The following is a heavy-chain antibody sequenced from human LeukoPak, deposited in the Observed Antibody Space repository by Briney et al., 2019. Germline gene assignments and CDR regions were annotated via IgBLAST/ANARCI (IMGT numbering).Heavy chain of an antibody. CDR3: TRPGEGHSSSWYDY. V-gene: IGHV4-34*01. J-gene: IGHJ4*02. CDR2: INHSGYT. D-gene: IGHD6-13*01. Sequence: PSETLSLTCAVSGVSFNDYYWSWVRQTPGKGLEWIGEINHSGYTNDSPSLKSRVTLSIDTSRKQFSLNLRSVTVADTGIYYCTRPGEGHSSSWYDYWGQGTLVTVSS. CDR1: GVSFNDYY.